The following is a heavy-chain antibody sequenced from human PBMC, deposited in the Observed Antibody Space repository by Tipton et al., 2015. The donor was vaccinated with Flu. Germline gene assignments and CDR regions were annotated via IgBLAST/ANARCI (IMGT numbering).Heavy chain of an antibody. CDR1: GGSISSSSHY. D-gene: IGHD2-8*02. V-gene: IGHV4-39*07. CDR2: IYHSGST. CDR3: ARRDCAGGICYSRVYDAFDI. J-gene: IGHJ3*02. Sequence: LRLSCTVSGGSISSSSHYWGWIRQPLGKGLEWIGSIYHSGSTYYNPSLKSRVTISVDTSKNQFSLKLGSVTAGDTAVYYCARRDCAGGICYSRVYDAFDIWGQGTLVTVSS.